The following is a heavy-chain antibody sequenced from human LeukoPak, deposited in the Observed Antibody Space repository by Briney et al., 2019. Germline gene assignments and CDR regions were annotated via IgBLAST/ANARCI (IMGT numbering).Heavy chain of an antibody. D-gene: IGHD5-12*01. CDR2: INPNSGGT. V-gene: IGHV1-2*02. CDR3: ARDGVGSGYDWGGAFDI. J-gene: IGHJ3*02. Sequence: ASVKVSCKASGYTFTSYDINWVRQAPGQGLEWMGWINPNSGGTNYAQKFQGRVTMTRDTSISTAYMELSRLRSDDTAVYYCARDGVGSGYDWGGAFDIWGQGTMVTVSS. CDR1: GYTFTSYD.